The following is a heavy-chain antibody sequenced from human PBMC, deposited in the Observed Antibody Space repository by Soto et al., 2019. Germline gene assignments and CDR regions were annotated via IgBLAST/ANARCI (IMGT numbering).Heavy chain of an antibody. CDR3: ARENLSDFWSGYYTGKDYYYYGMDV. J-gene: IGHJ6*02. Sequence: ASVKVSCKASGYTFTGYYMHWVRQAPGQGLEWMGWVNPNSGGTNYAQKFQGWVTMTRDTSISTAYMELSRLRSDDTAVYYCARENLSDFWSGYYTGKDYYYYGMDVWGQGTTVTVSS. D-gene: IGHD3-3*01. CDR1: GYTFTGYY. CDR2: VNPNSGGT. V-gene: IGHV1-2*04.